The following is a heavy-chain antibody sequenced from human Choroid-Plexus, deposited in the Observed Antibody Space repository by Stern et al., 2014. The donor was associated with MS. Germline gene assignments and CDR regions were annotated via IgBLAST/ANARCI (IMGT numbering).Heavy chain of an antibody. Sequence: VQLVESGGGVVQPGRPLRLSCVASGFTFGSCAMHWVRQAPGKGLGWVGGVSHDGSYKYYADSVKGRFTICRDNSQNTLYMQMSSLRPEDTAVYYCAKDRQYLTYFFDHWGQGSLVTVSS. V-gene: IGHV3-30*18. CDR1: GFTFGSCA. CDR3: AKDRQYLTYFFDH. CDR2: VSHDGSYK. D-gene: IGHD2/OR15-2a*01. J-gene: IGHJ5*02.